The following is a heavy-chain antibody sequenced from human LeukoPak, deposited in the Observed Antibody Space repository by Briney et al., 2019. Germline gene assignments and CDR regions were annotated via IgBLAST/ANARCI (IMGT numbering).Heavy chain of an antibody. CDR1: GYTFTSYY. CDR3: ARRYCSGGSCYSGDYYYYMDV. CDR2: INPSGVST. Sequence: GASVKVSCKASGYTFTSYYMHWVRQAPGQGVEWMGIINPSGVSTSYAQKFQGRVTITRDISTNTVYMELSSLRSEDTAVYYCARRYCSGGSCYSGDYYYYMDVWGKGTTVTVSS. D-gene: IGHD2-15*01. V-gene: IGHV1-46*01. J-gene: IGHJ6*03.